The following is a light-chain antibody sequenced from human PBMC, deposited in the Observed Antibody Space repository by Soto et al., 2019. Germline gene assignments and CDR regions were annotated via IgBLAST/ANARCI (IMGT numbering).Light chain of an antibody. Sequence: DIQMTQSPSTLSASVGDRVTITCRASQSISSWLAWYQQKPGKAPKLLIYKASSLKSGVPSRFSGSGSGTVITPTISGLQPDYFATYYRQQYSSYPYTFGQGTKLEIK. J-gene: IGKJ2*01. CDR3: QQYSSYPYT. V-gene: IGKV1-5*03. CDR2: KAS. CDR1: QSISSW.